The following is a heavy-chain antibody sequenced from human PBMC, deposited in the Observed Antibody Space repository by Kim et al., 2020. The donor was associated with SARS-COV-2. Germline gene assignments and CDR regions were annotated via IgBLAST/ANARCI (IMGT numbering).Heavy chain of an antibody. J-gene: IGHJ4*02. V-gene: IGHV1-3*01. CDR3: TREVVGDGLDY. Sequence: RYSRKFQGRLTNTRDTSASTVYMELSSLRSEDTATYFCTREVVGDGLDYWGQGALVTVSA. D-gene: IGHD4-17*01.